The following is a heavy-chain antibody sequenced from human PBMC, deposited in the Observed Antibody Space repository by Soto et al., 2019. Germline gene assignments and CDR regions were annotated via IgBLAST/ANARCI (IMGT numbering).Heavy chain of an antibody. J-gene: IGHJ4*02. CDR1: GGSISSNY. V-gene: IGHV4-59*01. D-gene: IGHD6-13*01. CDR2: VYNSGST. Sequence: ASETLSLTCTVSGGSISSNYWTWIRQPPGKGLEWIGYVYNSGSTNYNPSLKSRVTISEDTSKSQFSLKVNSMTAADTAVYYCARYRREAVAGYTLDNWGQGILVTVSS. CDR3: ARYRREAVAGYTLDN.